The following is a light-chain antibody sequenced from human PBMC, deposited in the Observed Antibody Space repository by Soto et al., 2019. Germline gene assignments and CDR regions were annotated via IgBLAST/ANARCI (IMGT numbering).Light chain of an antibody. CDR2: GAS. CDR3: QQHGSSPLT. V-gene: IGKV3-20*01. Sequence: EIVLTQSPGTLSLSPGERATLSCRASQSVSSSYLGWYQQKPGQAPRLLIYGASSRATGIPDRFSGSGSETDFSLTISRLEPEDFSVYYCQQHGSSPLTFGPGTKVDIK. J-gene: IGKJ3*01. CDR1: QSVSSSY.